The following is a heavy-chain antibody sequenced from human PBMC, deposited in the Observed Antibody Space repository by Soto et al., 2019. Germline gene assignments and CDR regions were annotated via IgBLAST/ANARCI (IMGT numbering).Heavy chain of an antibody. CDR3: ARGSVGVVPGASYYYYYMDV. CDR2: ISPSNGDT. V-gene: IGHV1-18*01. J-gene: IGHJ6*03. Sequence: ASVKVSCKAYGYSFSNYVVSWVRQAPGLGLEWMGWISPSNGDTNYAQKLQGRVTMTTDTSTSTAYMEVRGLRSADTTVYFCARGSVGVVPGASYYYYYMDVWGKGTTVTVSS. D-gene: IGHD2-2*01. CDR1: GYSFSNYV.